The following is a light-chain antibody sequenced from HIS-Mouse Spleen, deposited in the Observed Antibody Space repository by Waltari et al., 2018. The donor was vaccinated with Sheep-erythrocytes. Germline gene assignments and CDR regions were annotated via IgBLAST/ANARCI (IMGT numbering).Light chain of an antibody. CDR2: DAS. CDR1: QGISSA. Sequence: AIQLTQSPSSLSASVGDRVTITCRASQGISSALAWYQQKPGKAPKLLIYDASSLESGVPSRFSVSGSGTEFTLTISSLQPEDFATYYCQQFNNYPRTFGQGTKVEIK. J-gene: IGKJ1*01. V-gene: IGKV1D-13*01. CDR3: QQFNNYPRT.